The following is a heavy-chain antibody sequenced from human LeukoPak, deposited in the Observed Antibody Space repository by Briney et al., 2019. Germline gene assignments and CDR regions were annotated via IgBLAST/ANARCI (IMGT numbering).Heavy chain of an antibody. Sequence: GGSLRLSCAASGFTFSSYAMSWVRQAPGKGLEWVSAISGSGGSTYYADSVKGRFTISRDNSKNTLYLQMNSLRAEDTAVYYCAGDGFFPGYSSGWYFDYWGQGTLVTVSS. CDR3: AGDGFFPGYSSGWYFDY. V-gene: IGHV3-23*01. J-gene: IGHJ4*02. D-gene: IGHD6-19*01. CDR1: GFTFSSYA. CDR2: ISGSGGST.